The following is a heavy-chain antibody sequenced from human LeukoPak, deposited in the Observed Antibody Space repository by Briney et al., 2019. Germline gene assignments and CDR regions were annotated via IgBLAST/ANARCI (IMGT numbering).Heavy chain of an antibody. V-gene: IGHV5-51*01. CDR1: GYSFTSYW. Sequence: GESPKISCKGSGYSFTSYWIGWVRQMPGKGLEWMRIIYPGDSDTRYSPSFQGQVTISADKSISTAYLQWSSLKASDTAMYYCARQRGYDILTGPIDYWGQGTLVTVSS. D-gene: IGHD3-9*01. CDR2: IYPGDSDT. J-gene: IGHJ4*02. CDR3: ARQRGYDILTGPIDY.